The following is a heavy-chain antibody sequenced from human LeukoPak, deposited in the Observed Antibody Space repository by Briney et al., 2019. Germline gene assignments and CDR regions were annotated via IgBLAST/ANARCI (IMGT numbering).Heavy chain of an antibody. D-gene: IGHD3-22*01. CDR1: GGSISSYY. CDR3: ARANHAYYYDSSGYYTGGNAFDN. Sequence: PSETLSLTCTVSGGSISSYYWSWIRQPAGKGLEWIGRIYTSGSTNYNPSLKSRVTISVDTSKNQFSLKLSSVTAADTAVYYCARANHAYYYDSSGYYTGGNAFDNWGQGTMVTVSS. CDR2: IYTSGST. V-gene: IGHV4-4*07. J-gene: IGHJ3*02.